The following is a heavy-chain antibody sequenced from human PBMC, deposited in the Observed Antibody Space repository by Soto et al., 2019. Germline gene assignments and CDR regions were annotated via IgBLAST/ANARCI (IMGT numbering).Heavy chain of an antibody. CDR2: IYYSGST. CDR1: GGSISSYY. D-gene: IGHD3-10*01. V-gene: IGHV4-59*01. Sequence: QVQLQESGPGLVKPSETLSLTCTVSGGSISSYYWSWIRQPPGKGLEWIGYIYYSGSTNYNPSLKSRVTISVDTSKNQLSLKLSSVTAADTAVYYCARGGSGTYYTDNWFDPWGQGTLVTVSS. J-gene: IGHJ5*02. CDR3: ARGGSGTYYTDNWFDP.